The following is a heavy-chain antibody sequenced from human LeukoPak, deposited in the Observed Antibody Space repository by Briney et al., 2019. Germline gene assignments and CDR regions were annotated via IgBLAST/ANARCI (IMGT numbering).Heavy chain of an antibody. CDR3: ARAGYNHGFFNLDY. CDR2: IFYSGNT. D-gene: IGHD5-18*01. V-gene: IGHV4-59*08. J-gene: IGHJ4*02. CDR1: GGSISGYY. Sequence: PSEALSLTCTVSGGSISGYYWSWIRQPPGKGLEWIGYIFYSGNTNYNPSLKSRVTISVDTSKNQFSLKVSSVTAADTALYYCARAGYNHGFFNLDYWGQGTLVTVSS.